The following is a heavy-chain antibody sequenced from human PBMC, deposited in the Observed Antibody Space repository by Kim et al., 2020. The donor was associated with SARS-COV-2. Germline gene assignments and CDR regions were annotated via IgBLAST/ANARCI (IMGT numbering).Heavy chain of an antibody. J-gene: IGHJ4*02. D-gene: IGHD3-16*01. CDR3: ARDRQGERTDY. CDR2: T. V-gene: IGHV1-2*02. Sequence: TNEAQKCQGRVTIARDTSISTAYMELGRLRSDDTAVYYCARDRQGERTDYWGQGTLVTVSS.